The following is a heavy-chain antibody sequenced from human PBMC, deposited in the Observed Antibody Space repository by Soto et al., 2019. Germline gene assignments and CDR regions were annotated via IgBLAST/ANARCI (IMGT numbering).Heavy chain of an antibody. CDR1: GFTLSSSG. J-gene: IGHJ4*02. Sequence: QVQLVESGGGVVQPGRSLRLSCAASGFTLSSSGMHWVRQAPGKGLEWVAVIWYDGTNKYYADSVKGRFTISRDNSKNTLYLQMNSLRAEDTAVYYCATFDQGDYWGQGTLVTVSS. CDR2: IWYDGTNK. V-gene: IGHV3-33*01. CDR3: ATFDQGDY. D-gene: IGHD3-16*01.